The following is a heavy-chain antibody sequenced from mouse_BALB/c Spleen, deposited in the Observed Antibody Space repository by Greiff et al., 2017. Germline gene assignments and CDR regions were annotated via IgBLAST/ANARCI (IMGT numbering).Heavy chain of an antibody. Sequence: EVQLQESGPELVKPGASVKMSCKASGYTFTSYVMHWVKQKPGQGLEWIGYINPYNDGTKYNEKFKGKATLTSDKSSSTAYMELSSLTSEDSAVYYCARWRIMDYDGYFYAMDYWGQGTSVTVSS. D-gene: IGHD2-3*01. CDR3: ARWRIMDYDGYFYAMDY. J-gene: IGHJ4*01. CDR2: INPYNDGT. V-gene: IGHV1-14*01. CDR1: GYTFTSYV.